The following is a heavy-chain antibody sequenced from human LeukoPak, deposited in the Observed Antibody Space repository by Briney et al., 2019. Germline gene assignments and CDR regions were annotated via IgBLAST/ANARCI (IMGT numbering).Heavy chain of an antibody. Sequence: GGSLRLSCAASGFTFSHYWMSWVRQAPGKGREWGATIKQDGNEKYYVDSVKGRFTISRDNARNSLYLQMNSLRAEDTAVYYCARMVYDVLPEEYYDYWGQGTLVTVSS. CDR3: ARMVYDVLPEEYYDY. J-gene: IGHJ4*02. CDR2: IKQDGNEK. V-gene: IGHV3-7*01. CDR1: GFTFSHYW. D-gene: IGHD3-9*01.